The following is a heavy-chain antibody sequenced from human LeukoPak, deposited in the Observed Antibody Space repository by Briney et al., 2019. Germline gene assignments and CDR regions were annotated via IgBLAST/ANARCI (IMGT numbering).Heavy chain of an antibody. J-gene: IGHJ5*02. CDR1: GFTFSSYA. V-gene: IGHV3-23*01. CDR2: ISGSGGST. CDR3: AKGVSSSWYNWFDP. Sequence: GGSLRLSCAASGFTFSSYAMSWVRQAPGKGPEWVSAISGSGGSTYYADSVKGRFTISRDNSKNTLYLQMNSLRAEDTAVYYCAKGVSSSWYNWFDPWGQGTQVTVSS. D-gene: IGHD6-13*01.